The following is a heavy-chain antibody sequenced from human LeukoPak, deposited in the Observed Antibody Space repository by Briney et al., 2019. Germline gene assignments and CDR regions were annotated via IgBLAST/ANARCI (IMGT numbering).Heavy chain of an antibody. Sequence: PGGSLRLSCAASGFTVSSNYMSWVRQAPGKGLEWVSVIYSGGSTYYADSVKGRFTISRDNSKNTLYLQMNSLRAEDTAVYYCAAPERYSSSWYDDYWGQGTLVTVSS. V-gene: IGHV3-66*01. CDR3: AAPERYSSSWYDDY. CDR2: IYSGGST. J-gene: IGHJ4*02. D-gene: IGHD6-13*01. CDR1: GFTVSSNY.